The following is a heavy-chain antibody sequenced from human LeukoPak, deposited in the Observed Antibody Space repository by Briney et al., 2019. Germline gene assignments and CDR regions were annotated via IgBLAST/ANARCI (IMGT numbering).Heavy chain of an antibody. V-gene: IGHV3-66*01. CDR1: EFSVGSNY. CDR3: ARDPRRDDYGDYRWYYYMDV. D-gene: IGHD4-17*01. J-gene: IGHJ6*03. CDR2: IYSGGST. Sequence: PGGSLRLSCAASEFSVGSNYMTWVRQAPGEGLEWVSLIYSGGSTYYADSVKGRFTISRDNSKNTLYLQMNSLRAEDTAVYYCARDPRRDDYGDYRWYYYMDVWGKGTTVTVSS.